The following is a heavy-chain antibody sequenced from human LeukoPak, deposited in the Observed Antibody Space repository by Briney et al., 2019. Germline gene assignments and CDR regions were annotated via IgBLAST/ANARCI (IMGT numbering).Heavy chain of an antibody. Sequence: GGSLRLSCAVSGVTFRSYGMHWVRQAPGKGLEWVALISSDGNDKLYGDSVRGRFTISRDDSKSTLYLQMNSLRAEDTAVYYCTTKVTRGNSGDGYDDWGQGTLVTVSS. J-gene: IGHJ4*02. CDR3: TTKVTRGNSGDGYDD. V-gene: IGHV3-30*03. CDR1: GVTFRSYG. D-gene: IGHD5-12*01. CDR2: ISSDGNDK.